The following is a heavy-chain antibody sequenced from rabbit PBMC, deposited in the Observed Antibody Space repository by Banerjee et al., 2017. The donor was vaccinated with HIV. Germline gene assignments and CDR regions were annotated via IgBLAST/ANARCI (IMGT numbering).Heavy chain of an antibody. V-gene: IGHV1S45*01. CDR2: IDIDAGST. D-gene: IGHD3-1*01. CDR1: GFTFSSSYW. J-gene: IGHJ6*01. Sequence: QQQLEESRGGLVKPEGSLTLTCTASGFTFSSSYWMTWVRQAPGKGLEWIGWIDIDAGSTNYASWAKGRFTISKTSSTTVTLQMTRLTAADTATYFCARDGGTLPMKLWGPGTLVTVS. CDR3: ARDGGTLPMKL.